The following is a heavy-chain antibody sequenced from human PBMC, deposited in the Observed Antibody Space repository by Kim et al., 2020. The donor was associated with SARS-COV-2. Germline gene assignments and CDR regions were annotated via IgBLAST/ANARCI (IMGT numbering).Heavy chain of an antibody. Sequence: STSYAQKFQGRVTMTRDTSTSTVYMELSSLRSEDTAVYYCARDPEDAFDIWGQGTMVTVSS. CDR3: ARDPEDAFDI. CDR2: ST. V-gene: IGHV1-46*01. J-gene: IGHJ3*02.